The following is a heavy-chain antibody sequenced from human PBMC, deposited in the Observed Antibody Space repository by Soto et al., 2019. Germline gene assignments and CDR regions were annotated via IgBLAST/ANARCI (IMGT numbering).Heavy chain of an antibody. CDR3: ARGRGNSAVITTFDY. V-gene: IGHV1-69*01. CDR1: GGVFSSFG. D-gene: IGHD3-16*01. J-gene: IGHJ4*02. Sequence: QVQLVQSGAEVKKPGSSVRVSCKSSGGVFSSFGLSWVRQAPGQGLEWMGGIIPIFGSANYAQKFQGRVTITADDSTSTGYMELSSLRSEDTARYYCARGRGNSAVITTFDYWGQGTLVTVSS. CDR2: IIPIFGSA.